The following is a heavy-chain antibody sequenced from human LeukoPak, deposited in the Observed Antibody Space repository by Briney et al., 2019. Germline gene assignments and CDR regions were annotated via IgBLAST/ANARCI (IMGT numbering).Heavy chain of an antibody. CDR3: ASGNPYYGSGSYLFQH. CDR2: IIPIFGTA. J-gene: IGHJ1*01. V-gene: IGHV1-69*13. CDR1: GGTFSSYA. D-gene: IGHD3-10*01. Sequence: GASVKVSCKASGGTFSSYAISWVRQAPGQGLEWMGGIIPIFGTANYAQKFQGRVTITADESTSTAYMELSSLRSEGTAVYYCASGNPYYGSGSYLFQHWGQGTLVTVSS.